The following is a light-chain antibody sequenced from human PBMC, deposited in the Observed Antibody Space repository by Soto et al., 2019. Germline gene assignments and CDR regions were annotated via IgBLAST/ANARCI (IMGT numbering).Light chain of an antibody. Sequence: IVLTQSPGTLSLSPGERATLSCRASQSVSSSYLAWYQQKPGQAPRLLIYGASSRATGIPDRFSGSGSGTDFTLTISRLEPEDLAVYYCQQYGSSPRFTFGPGTKVDIK. CDR3: QQYGSSPRFT. CDR2: GAS. V-gene: IGKV3-20*01. CDR1: QSVSSSY. J-gene: IGKJ3*01.